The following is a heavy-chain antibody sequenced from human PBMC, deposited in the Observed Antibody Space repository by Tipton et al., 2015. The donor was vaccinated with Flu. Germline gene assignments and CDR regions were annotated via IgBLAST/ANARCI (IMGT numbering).Heavy chain of an antibody. CDR3: ARGSGYANAYLDS. D-gene: IGHD5-12*01. J-gene: IGHJ4*02. V-gene: IGHV4-38-2*01. CDR2: VSRTGST. Sequence: TLSLTCAVSGDSISSDYYWGWIRQFPGKGLEWIGTVSRTGSTIYNPSLKSRVTMSTDTSKNQFSLKVTSLTAADTAVYYCARGSGYANAYLDSWGRGTLVTVSS. CDR1: GDSISSDYY.